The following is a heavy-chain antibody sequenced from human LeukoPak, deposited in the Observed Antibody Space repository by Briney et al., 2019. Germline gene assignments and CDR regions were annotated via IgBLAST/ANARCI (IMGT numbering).Heavy chain of an antibody. D-gene: IGHD6-19*01. CDR1: GGSFSGYY. J-gene: IGHJ3*02. V-gene: IGHV4-34*01. CDR2: INHSGST. CDR3: AREGDSSGFAFDI. Sequence: PSETLSLTCAVYGGSFSGYYWSWIRQPPGKGLEWIGEINHSGSTNYNPSLKSRVTISVDTSKNQFSLKLSSVTAADTAVYYCAREGDSSGFAFDIWGQGTMVTVSS.